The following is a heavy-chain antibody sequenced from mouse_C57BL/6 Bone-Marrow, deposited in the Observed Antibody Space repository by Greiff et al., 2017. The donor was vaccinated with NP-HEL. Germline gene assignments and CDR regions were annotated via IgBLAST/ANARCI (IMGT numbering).Heavy chain of an antibody. D-gene: IGHD2-3*01. CDR3: ASRDGAMDY. CDR1: GYAFTNYL. Sequence: VKLMESGAELVRPGTSVKVSCKASGYAFTNYLIEWVKQRPGQGLEWIGVINPGSGGTNYNEKFKGKATLTADKSSSTAYMQLSSLTSEDSAVYFCASRDGAMDYWGQGTSVTVSS. J-gene: IGHJ4*01. CDR2: INPGSGGT. V-gene: IGHV1-54*01.